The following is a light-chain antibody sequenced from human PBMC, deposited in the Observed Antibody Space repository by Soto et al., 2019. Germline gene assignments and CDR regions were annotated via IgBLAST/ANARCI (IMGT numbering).Light chain of an antibody. CDR1: SSDVGGYNY. J-gene: IGLJ2*01. CDR3: CSYAGSNNLGV. Sequence: QSALTQPRSVSGSPGQSVTISCTGTSSDVGGYNYVSWYQHHPGKAPKLMIYDVTKRPSGVRDRFSASKSGNTASLTISGLQAEDEADYYCCSYAGSNNLGVFGGGTQLTVL. V-gene: IGLV2-11*01. CDR2: DVT.